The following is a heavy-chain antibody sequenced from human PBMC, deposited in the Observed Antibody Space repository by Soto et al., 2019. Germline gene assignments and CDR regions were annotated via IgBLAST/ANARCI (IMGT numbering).Heavy chain of an antibody. D-gene: IGHD1-26*01. Sequence: KTSETLSLTCTVSGGSISSYYWSWIRQPPGKGLEWIGYIYYSGTTNHNPSLKSRVTISVDTSKNQFSLKLSSVTAADTAVYYCARYSGRYSYNWFDPWGQGTLVTVSS. CDR3: ARYSGRYSYNWFDP. V-gene: IGHV4-59*01. J-gene: IGHJ5*02. CDR2: IYYSGTT. CDR1: GGSISSYY.